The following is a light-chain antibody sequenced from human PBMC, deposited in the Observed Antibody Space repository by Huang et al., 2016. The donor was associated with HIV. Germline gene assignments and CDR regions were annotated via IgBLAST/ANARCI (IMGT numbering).Light chain of an antibody. CDR2: ATS. V-gene: IGKV1-NL1*01. CDR3: QQYQSIPWT. J-gene: IGKJ1*01. CDR1: QGIGNS. Sequence: DIQMTQSPSSLSASVGDRVTITCRASQGIGNSLAWYQQKPEKPPRLLLYATSRLESGVPSRFRGSGSGTHYTQAITTLQPEDIASYYCQQYQSIPWTFGQGTKVEIK.